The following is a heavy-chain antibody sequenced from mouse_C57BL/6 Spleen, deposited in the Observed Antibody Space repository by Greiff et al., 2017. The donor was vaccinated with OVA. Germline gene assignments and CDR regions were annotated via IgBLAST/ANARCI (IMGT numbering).Heavy chain of an antibody. D-gene: IGHD2-4*01. Sequence: VKLQQPGAELVKPGASVKMSCKASGYTFTSYWITWVKQRPGQGLEWIGDIYPGSGSTNYNEKFKSKATLTVDTSSSTAYMQLSSLTSEDAAVYYCARDDDYDDFDYWGQGTTLTVSS. J-gene: IGHJ2*01. CDR1: GYTFTSYW. V-gene: IGHV1-55*01. CDR3: ARDDDYDDFDY. CDR2: IYPGSGST.